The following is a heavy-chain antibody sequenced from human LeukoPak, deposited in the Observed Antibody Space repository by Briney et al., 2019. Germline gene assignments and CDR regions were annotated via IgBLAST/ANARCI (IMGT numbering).Heavy chain of an antibody. D-gene: IGHD6-6*01. CDR3: ARDRVAARIDAFDI. J-gene: IGHJ3*02. Sequence: SETLSLTCTVSGGSVSSGSYYWSWIRQPPGKGLEWIGYIYYSGSTNYNPSLKSRVTISVDTSKNQFSLKLSSVTAADTAVYYYARDRVAARIDAFDIWGQGTMVTVSS. CDR1: GGSVSSGSYY. V-gene: IGHV4-61*01. CDR2: IYYSGST.